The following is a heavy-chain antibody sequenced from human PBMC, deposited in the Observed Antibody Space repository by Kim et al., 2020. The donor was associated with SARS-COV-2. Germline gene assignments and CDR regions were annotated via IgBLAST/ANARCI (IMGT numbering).Heavy chain of an antibody. Sequence: ASVKVSCKTSGYTFTAYYMHWVRQAPGQGLEWMGWMKPSTGDTSYAQRFQGRVTMTRDTSISTAYMELSSLASDDTAIYYCTTGRAVAGTSSLLLDDSWGQGTLFSVSS. V-gene: IGHV1-2*02. J-gene: IGHJ4*02. D-gene: IGHD6-19*01. CDR3: TTGRAVAGTSSLLLDDS. CDR2: MKPSTGDT. CDR1: GYTFTAYY.